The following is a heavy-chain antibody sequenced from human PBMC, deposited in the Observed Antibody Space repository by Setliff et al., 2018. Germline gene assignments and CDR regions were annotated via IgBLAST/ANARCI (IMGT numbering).Heavy chain of an antibody. V-gene: IGHV4-39*07. CDR2: IYYSGST. Sequence: SETLSLTCTVSGGSISSSSYYWGWIRQPPGKGLEWIGSIYYSGSTYYNPSLKSRVTISVDTSKNQFSLKLSSVTAADTAVYYSARRATYYNFWSGYYDYWGQGTMVTVSS. D-gene: IGHD3-3*01. CDR1: GGSISSSSYY. J-gene: IGHJ4*02. CDR3: ARRATYYNFWSGYYDY.